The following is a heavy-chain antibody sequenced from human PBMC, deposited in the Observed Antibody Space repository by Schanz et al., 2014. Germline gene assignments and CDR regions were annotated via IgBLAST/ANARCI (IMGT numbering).Heavy chain of an antibody. V-gene: IGHV3-21*01. CDR1: GFTFSTYY. Sequence: EVLLLESGGRVERPGGSLRLSCAASGFTFSTYYMNWVRQAPGKGLEWVSSISSSSSYISYADSVKGRFTISRDNAKNSLYLQMNSLRAEDTAVYYCVPMSIAAHWGQGTLVTVSS. CDR3: VPMSIAAH. CDR2: ISSSSSYI. D-gene: IGHD6-6*01. J-gene: IGHJ4*02.